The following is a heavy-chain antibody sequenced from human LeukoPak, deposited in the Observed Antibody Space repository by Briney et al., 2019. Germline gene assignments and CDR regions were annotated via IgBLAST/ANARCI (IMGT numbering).Heavy chain of an antibody. J-gene: IGHJ4*02. CDR2: IYYSGST. V-gene: IGHV4-59*01. Sequence: SETLSLTCTVSGGSISSYYWSWIRQPPGKGLEWIGYIYYSGSTNYNPSLKSRVTISVDTSKNQFSLKLSSVTAADTAVYYCAREGEGGLAAAGTYFDYWGQGTLVTVSS. D-gene: IGHD6-13*01. CDR3: AREGEGGLAAAGTYFDY. CDR1: GGSISSYY.